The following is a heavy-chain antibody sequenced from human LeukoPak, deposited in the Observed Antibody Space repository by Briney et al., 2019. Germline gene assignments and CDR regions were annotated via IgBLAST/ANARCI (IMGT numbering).Heavy chain of an antibody. CDR1: GFTVSSNY. Sequence: GGSLRLSCAASGFTVSSNYMSWVRQAPGKGLEWVSVIYGGGSTYYADSVKGRFTISRDNSKNTLYLQMNSLRAEDTAVYYCATVPDPYDRGHYWGQGTLVTVSS. V-gene: IGHV3-53*01. J-gene: IGHJ4*02. CDR3: ATVPDPYDRGHY. CDR2: IYGGGST. D-gene: IGHD3-10*02.